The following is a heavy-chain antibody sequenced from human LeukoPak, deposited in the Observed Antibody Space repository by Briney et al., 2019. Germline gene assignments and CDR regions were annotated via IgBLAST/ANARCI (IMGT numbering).Heavy chain of an antibody. V-gene: IGHV4-4*09. CDR2: IHTSGTT. CDR1: GGSISSYY. J-gene: IGHJ3*02. D-gene: IGHD3-22*01. Sequence: SETLSLTCTVSGGSISSYYWSWIRQPPGKVLEWIGYIHTSGTTNYNPSLKSRVTISVDTSKNQLSLKLSSVTAADTAVYYCARPDYDSSDGAFDIWGPGTMVTVSS. CDR3: ARPDYDSSDGAFDI.